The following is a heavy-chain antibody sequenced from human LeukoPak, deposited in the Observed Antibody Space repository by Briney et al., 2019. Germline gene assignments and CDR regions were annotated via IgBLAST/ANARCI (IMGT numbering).Heavy chain of an antibody. Sequence: PGGSLRLSCAASGFTFSSYSMNWVRQAPGKGLEWVSSISTSSSYIYYADSVKGRFTISRDNAKNSLYLQMNSLRGEDTAVYYCARGSENWNWPPENVFDMWGQGTMVTVSS. D-gene: IGHD1-7*01. CDR1: GFTFSSYS. J-gene: IGHJ3*02. CDR3: ARGSENWNWPPENVFDM. CDR2: ISTSSSYI. V-gene: IGHV3-21*01.